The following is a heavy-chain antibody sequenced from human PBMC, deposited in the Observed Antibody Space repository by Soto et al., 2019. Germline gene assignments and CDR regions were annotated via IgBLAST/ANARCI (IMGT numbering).Heavy chain of an antibody. CDR1: GFTFSSYA. D-gene: IGHD7-27*01. CDR3: ARGYLGSFDY. Sequence: GGSLRLSCAASGFTFSSYAMSWVRQPTGKGLEWVSVIGSAGDTYYPGSVKGRFTISRENAKNSLYLQMNSLRAEDTAVYYCARGYLGSFDYWGQGTLVTVSS. CDR2: IGSAGDT. V-gene: IGHV3-13*01. J-gene: IGHJ4*02.